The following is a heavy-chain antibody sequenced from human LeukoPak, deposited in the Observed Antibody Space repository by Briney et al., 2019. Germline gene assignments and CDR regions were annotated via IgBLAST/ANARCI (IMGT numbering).Heavy chain of an antibody. D-gene: IGHD3-16*01. CDR2: IYHSGST. J-gene: IGHJ4*02. Sequence: PSETLSLTCTVSGYSISSGYYWGWIRQPPGKGLEWVGSIYHSGSTYYNPSLKSRVTISVDTSKNQFSLKLSSVTAADTAVYYCAGLSYRGGGFDYWGQGTLVTVSS. CDR3: AGLSYRGGGFDY. V-gene: IGHV4-38-2*02. CDR1: GYSISSGYY.